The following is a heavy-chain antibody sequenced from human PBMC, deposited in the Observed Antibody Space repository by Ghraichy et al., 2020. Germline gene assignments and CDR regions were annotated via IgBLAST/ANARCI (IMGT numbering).Heavy chain of an antibody. D-gene: IGHD2-2*01. Sequence: GGSLRLSCAASGFTLSGHWMHWVRQAPGKGLVWVSRTNDDGSTTSYADSVKGRFTISRDNANNTPYLQMNNLRAEYTAMYYCARGTSGWYNAFDIWGQGTMVIVSS. CDR1: GFTLSGHW. CDR3: ARGTSGWYNAFDI. J-gene: IGHJ3*02. CDR2: TNDDGSTT. V-gene: IGHV3-74*01.